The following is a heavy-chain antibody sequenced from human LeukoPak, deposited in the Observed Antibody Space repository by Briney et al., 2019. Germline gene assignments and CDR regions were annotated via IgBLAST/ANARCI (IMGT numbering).Heavy chain of an antibody. CDR1: GFTFSSYD. J-gene: IGHJ3*02. Sequence: GGSLRLSCAASGFTFSSYDMHWVRQATGKGLEWVSAIGTAGDTYYPGSVKGRFTISRENAKNSLYLQMNSLRAGGTAVYYCARGSDTAMVSDAFDIWGQGTMVTVSS. D-gene: IGHD5-18*01. V-gene: IGHV3-13*04. CDR3: ARGSDTAMVSDAFDI. CDR2: IGTAGDT.